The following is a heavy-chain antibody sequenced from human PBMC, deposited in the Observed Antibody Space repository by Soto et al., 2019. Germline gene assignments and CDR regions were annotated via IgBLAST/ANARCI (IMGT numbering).Heavy chain of an antibody. V-gene: IGHV3-48*02. CDR2: ISSSSGTI. D-gene: IGHD1-1*01. J-gene: IGHJ4*02. CDR3: AREHALKRHGIQYNIYDC. CDR1: GFTFSSYS. Sequence: GGSLRLSCAASGFTFSSYSMNWVRQAPGKGLEWVSYISSSSGTIYYADSVKGRFTISRDNAENSLYLQMNSLRDEDTAVYYCAREHALKRHGIQYNIYDCWGQRTLVIVSS.